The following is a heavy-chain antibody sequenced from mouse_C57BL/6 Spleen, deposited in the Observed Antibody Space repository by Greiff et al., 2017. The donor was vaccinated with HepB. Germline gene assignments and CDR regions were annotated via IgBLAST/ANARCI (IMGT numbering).Heavy chain of an antibody. J-gene: IGHJ1*03. V-gene: IGHV1-26*01. CDR2: INPNNGGT. CDR1: GYTFTDYY. CDR3: ARGVITTDWYFDV. D-gene: IGHD1-1*01. Sequence: EVKLQQSGPELVKPGASVKISCKASGYTFTDYYMNWVKQSHGKSLEWIGDINPNNGGTSYNQKFKGKATLTVDKSSSTAYMELRSLTSEDSAVYYCARGVITTDWYFDVWGTGTTVTVSS.